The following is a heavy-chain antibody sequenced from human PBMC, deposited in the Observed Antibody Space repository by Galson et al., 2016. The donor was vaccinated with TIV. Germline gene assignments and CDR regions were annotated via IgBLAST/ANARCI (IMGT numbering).Heavy chain of an antibody. Sequence: SVKVSCKASGYSFTVYRVHWVRQAPGQGLEWMGWIHPQNGGANYAQKFQGRVTLTRDTSISTVYMELRRLKSDDTAVYCCTRGGGGAYTFDAFDIWGQGTMVTVS. CDR3: TRGGGGAYTFDAFDI. V-gene: IGHV1-2*02. CDR2: IHPQNGGA. J-gene: IGHJ3*02. CDR1: GYSFTVYR. D-gene: IGHD2/OR15-2a*01.